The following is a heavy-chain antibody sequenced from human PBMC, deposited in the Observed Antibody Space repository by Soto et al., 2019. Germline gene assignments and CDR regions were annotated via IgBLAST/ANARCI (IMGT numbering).Heavy chain of an antibody. CDR3: AKGAAAGIGWFDP. CDR2: ISWDGGST. V-gene: IGHV3-43D*04. D-gene: IGHD6-13*01. J-gene: IGHJ5*02. Sequence: GRSLRLSCPASGCTFGNYATHWLRQARGKGLDWVSLISWDGGSTYYADSVKGRFTISRDKSKNSLHLQMNSLRAEATALYYCAKGAAAGIGWFDPWGQGTLVTVSS. CDR1: GCTFGNYA.